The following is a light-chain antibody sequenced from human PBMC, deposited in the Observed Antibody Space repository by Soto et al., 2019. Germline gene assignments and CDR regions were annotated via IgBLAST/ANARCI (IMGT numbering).Light chain of an antibody. Sequence: ETVLTQSPGTLSLSPGERATLSCRASQSVRSNYLAWYQQKPGQAPRLLIYNSSTRATGIPDRFSGSGSGTDFTLTISRLEPEDFALYYCKKYRDLPQTFGQGTRVDIK. J-gene: IGKJ1*01. CDR1: QSVRSNY. CDR3: KKYRDLPQT. CDR2: NSS. V-gene: IGKV3-20*01.